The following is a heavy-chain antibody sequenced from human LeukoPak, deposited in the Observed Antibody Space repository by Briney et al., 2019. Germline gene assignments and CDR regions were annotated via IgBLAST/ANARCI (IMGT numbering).Heavy chain of an antibody. V-gene: IGHV3-30-3*02. CDR1: GFTFSSYA. CDR3: AKLHSSSSLFDY. J-gene: IGHJ4*02. CDR2: ISYDGSNK. Sequence: GGSLRLSCAASGFTFSSYAMHWVRQAPGKGLEWVAVISYDGSNKYYADSVKGRFTISRDNSKNTLYLQMNSLRAEDTAVYYCAKLHSSSSLFDYWGQGTLVTVSS. D-gene: IGHD6-6*01.